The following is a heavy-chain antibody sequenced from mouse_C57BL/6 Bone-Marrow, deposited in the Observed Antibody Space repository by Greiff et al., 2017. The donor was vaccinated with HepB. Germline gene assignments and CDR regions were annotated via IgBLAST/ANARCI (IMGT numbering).Heavy chain of an antibody. D-gene: IGHD1-2*01. V-gene: IGHV1-64*01. CDR1: GYTFTSYW. Sequence: VQLQQPGAELVKPGASVKLSCKASGYTFTSYWMHWVKQRPGQGLEWIGIIHPNSGSTNYNEKFKSKATLTVDKSSSTAYMQLSSLTSEDSAVYYCARNYGHWYFDVWGTGTTVTVAS. CDR3: ARNYGHWYFDV. CDR2: IHPNSGST. J-gene: IGHJ1*03.